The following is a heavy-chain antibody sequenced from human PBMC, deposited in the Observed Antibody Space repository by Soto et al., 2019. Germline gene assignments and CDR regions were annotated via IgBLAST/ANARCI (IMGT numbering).Heavy chain of an antibody. Sequence: QVQLVQSGAEVKKPGSSVKVSCKASGGTFSSYAISWVRQAPGQGLEWMGGIIPSFGAANYAQKFQGRITVTADESRSTAYWELSSLRSEHTGVYYCARDRGYYDYVWGSYHYRSFDYWGQGTLVTVSS. CDR3: ARDRGYYDYVWGSYHYRSFDY. D-gene: IGHD3-16*02. V-gene: IGHV1-69*12. CDR2: IIPSFGAA. J-gene: IGHJ4*02. CDR1: GGTFSSYA.